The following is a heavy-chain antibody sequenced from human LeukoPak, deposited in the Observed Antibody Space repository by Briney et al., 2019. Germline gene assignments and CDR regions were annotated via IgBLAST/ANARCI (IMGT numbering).Heavy chain of an antibody. J-gene: IGHJ4*02. CDR3: ARDHLWFPDY. V-gene: IGHV1-46*01. D-gene: IGHD2-21*01. CDR1: GYTFTSYY. Sequence: GASVKVSCKASGYTFTSYYMHWVRQAPGQGLEWMGIINPSGGSTSYAQKFQGRVTMTTDTSTSTAYMELGSLRSDDTAVYYCARDHLWFPDYWGQGTLVTVSS. CDR2: INPSGGST.